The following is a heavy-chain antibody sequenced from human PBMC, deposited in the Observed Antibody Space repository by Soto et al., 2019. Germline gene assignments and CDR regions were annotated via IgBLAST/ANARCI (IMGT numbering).Heavy chain of an antibody. J-gene: IGHJ4*02. CDR3: ARESLYGSGSYYYFDY. D-gene: IGHD3-10*01. V-gene: IGHV3-48*03. CDR2: ISSSGSTI. CDR1: GFTFSSYE. Sequence: EVQLVESGGGLVQPGGSLRISCAASGFTFSSYEMNWVRQAPGKGLEWVSYISSSGSTIYYADSVKGRFTISRDNAKNSLYLQMNSLSAEDTAVYYCARESLYGSGSYYYFDYWGQGTLVTVSS.